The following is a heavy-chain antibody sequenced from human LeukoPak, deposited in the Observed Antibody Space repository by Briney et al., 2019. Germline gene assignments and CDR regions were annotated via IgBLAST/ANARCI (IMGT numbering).Heavy chain of an antibody. CDR2: IYYSGST. CDR1: GGSISGYY. CDR3: ARAGPGYCSGSSCFDY. J-gene: IGHJ4*02. V-gene: IGHV4-59*01. D-gene: IGHD2-15*01. Sequence: SETLSLTCTVAGGSISGYYWSWIRQPPGKGLEWIGYIYYSGSTNYNPSLKSRVTISLDTSKNQFSLKLSSVTAADTAVYYCARAGPGYCSGSSCFDYWGQGTLVTLST.